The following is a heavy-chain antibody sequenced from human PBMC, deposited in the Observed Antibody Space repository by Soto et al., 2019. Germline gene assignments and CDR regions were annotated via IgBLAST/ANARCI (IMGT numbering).Heavy chain of an antibody. J-gene: IGHJ5*02. CDR3: ARATRERYCSSTSCYSWFDP. Sequence: PSVKVSCKASGGTFSSYAISWVRQAPGQGLEWMGGIITIFGTANYAQKFQGRVTITADKSTSTAYMELSSLRSEDTAVYYCARATRERYCSSTSCYSWFDPWGQGTLVTVSS. V-gene: IGHV1-69*06. D-gene: IGHD2-2*01. CDR1: GGTFSSYA. CDR2: IITIFGTA.